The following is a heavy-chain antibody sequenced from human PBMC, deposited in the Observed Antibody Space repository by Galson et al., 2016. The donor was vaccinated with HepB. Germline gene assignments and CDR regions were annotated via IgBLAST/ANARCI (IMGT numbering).Heavy chain of an antibody. J-gene: IGHJ3*02. CDR3: ARAGNGSGEDAFDI. D-gene: IGHD3-10*01. CDR2: IWYDGSNK. Sequence: SLRLSCAASGFTFSSNGMHWVRQASGKGLEWVAVIWYDGSNKYYADSVKGRFTISRDNSKNTLYLQMNILRAEDTAVYYCARAGNGSGEDAFDIWGQGTTVTVSS. V-gene: IGHV3-33*01. CDR1: GFTFSSNG.